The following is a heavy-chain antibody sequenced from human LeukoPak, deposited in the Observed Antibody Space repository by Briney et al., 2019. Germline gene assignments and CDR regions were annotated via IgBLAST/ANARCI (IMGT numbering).Heavy chain of an antibody. CDR2: INPKSDGT. CDR3: ARDDGGALFDY. Sequence: ATLNVSCKASGYTFTGYYMQSVPQAPRQGLEWMGWINPKSDGTNYTQQFKGWVTVTRDMSISTAYMVLSRLRSDDTAVYSCARDDGGALFDYWGQGTLVTVSS. J-gene: IGHJ4*02. V-gene: IGHV1-2*04. D-gene: IGHD3-10*01. CDR1: GYTFTGYY.